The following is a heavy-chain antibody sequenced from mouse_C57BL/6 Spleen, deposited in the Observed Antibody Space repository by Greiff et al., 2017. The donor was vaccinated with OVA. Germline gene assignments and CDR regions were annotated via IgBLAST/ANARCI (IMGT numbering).Heavy chain of an antibody. Sequence: EVKLVESGGDLVKPGGSLKLSCAASGFTFSSYGMSWVRQTPDQRLEWVATISSGGSYTYYPDSVKGRFTISGDNAKNTLYLQMSSLKSEDTAMYYCARHNWDYWGQGTTLTVSS. D-gene: IGHD4-1*01. J-gene: IGHJ2*01. V-gene: IGHV5-6*01. CDR1: GFTFSSYG. CDR3: ARHNWDY. CDR2: ISSGGSYT.